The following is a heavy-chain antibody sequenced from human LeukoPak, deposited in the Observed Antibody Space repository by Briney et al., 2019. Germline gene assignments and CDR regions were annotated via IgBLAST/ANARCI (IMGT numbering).Heavy chain of an antibody. CDR1: GDSVRSDYY. V-gene: IGHV4-4*07. J-gene: IGHJ6*03. CDR2: IYTSGST. Sequence: SDTLSLTCLVSGDSVRSDYYWSWIRQPAGKGLEWIGRIYTSGSTNYNPSLKSRVTMSVDTSKNQFSLKLSSVTAADTAVYYCARDEKWLSLGYYYYMDVWGKGTTVTVSS. CDR3: ARDEKWLSLGYYYYMDV. D-gene: IGHD3-22*01.